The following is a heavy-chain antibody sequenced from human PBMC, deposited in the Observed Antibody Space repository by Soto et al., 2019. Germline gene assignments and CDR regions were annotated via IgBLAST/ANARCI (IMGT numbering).Heavy chain of an antibody. CDR1: GLTFSSYA. J-gene: IGHJ4*02. CDR3: TRAPSLTPLYDY. V-gene: IGHV3-64*02. CDR2: ISNNGDGT. D-gene: IGHD3-9*01. Sequence: GGSLRLSCVASGLTFSSYAMHWVRQAPGKGLEYVSAISNNGDGTYYADSVKGRFTISRDNSKNTLYLQMGSLRAEDLAFYYCTRAPSLTPLYDYWGQGTLVTVSS.